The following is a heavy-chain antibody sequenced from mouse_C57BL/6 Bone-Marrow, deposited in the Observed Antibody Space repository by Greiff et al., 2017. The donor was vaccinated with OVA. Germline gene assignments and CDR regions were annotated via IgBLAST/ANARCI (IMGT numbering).Heavy chain of an antibody. J-gene: IGHJ3*01. CDR3: ARPIYDGYLGGFAY. D-gene: IGHD2-3*01. V-gene: IGHV1-18*01. Sequence: VQLQQSGPELVKPGASVKIPCKASGYTFTDYNMDWVKQSHGKSLEWIGDINPNNGGTIYNQKFKGKATLTVDKSSSTAYMELRSLTSEDTAVYYCARPIYDGYLGGFAYWGQGTLVTVSA. CDR1: GYTFTDYN. CDR2: INPNNGGT.